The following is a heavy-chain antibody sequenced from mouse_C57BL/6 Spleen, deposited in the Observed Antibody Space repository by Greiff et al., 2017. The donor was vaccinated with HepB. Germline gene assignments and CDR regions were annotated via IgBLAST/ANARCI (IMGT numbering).Heavy chain of an antibody. CDR2: IDPSDSYT. CDR1: GYTFTSYW. J-gene: IGHJ2*01. Sequence: QVHVKQPGAELVMPGASVKLSCKASGYTFTSYWMHWVKQRPGQGLEWIGEIDPSDSYTNYNQKFKGKSTLTVDKSSSTAYMQLSSLTSEDSAVYYCARIYYGSSYFDYWGQGTTLTVSS. D-gene: IGHD1-1*01. CDR3: ARIYYGSSYFDY. V-gene: IGHV1-69*01.